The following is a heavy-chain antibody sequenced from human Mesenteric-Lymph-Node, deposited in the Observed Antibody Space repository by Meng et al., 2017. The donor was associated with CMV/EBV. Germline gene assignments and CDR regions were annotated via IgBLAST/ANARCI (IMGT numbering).Heavy chain of an antibody. V-gene: IGHV3-30*03. J-gene: IGHJ6*02. CDR3: AREDCVSMIRGVCNLFHHSAMDV. Sequence: MHWVRQASGKGPEWVAVISYDGSNKYYADSVEGRFTISRDSSQNTVYLQMNTLRPEDTAVYYCAREDCVSMIRGVCNLFHHSAMDVWGHGTTVTVSS. CDR2: ISYDGSNK. D-gene: IGHD3-10*01.